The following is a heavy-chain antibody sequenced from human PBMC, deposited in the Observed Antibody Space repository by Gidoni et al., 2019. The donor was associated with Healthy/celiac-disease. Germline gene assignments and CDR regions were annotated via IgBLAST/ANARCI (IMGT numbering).Heavy chain of an antibody. CDR3: ARGIAAAGTFFDYYYYMDV. CDR1: GYTFTGYY. D-gene: IGHD6-13*01. J-gene: IGHJ6*03. V-gene: IGHV1-2*02. Sequence: QVQMVQSGAEVKKPGASVKVSCKASGYTFTGYYIHWGRQAPGQGLEWMGWINTNSGGTNYAQKFQGRVTMTRDTSISTAYMELSRLRSDDTAVYYCARGIAAAGTFFDYYYYMDVWGKGTTVTVSS. CDR2: INTNSGGT.